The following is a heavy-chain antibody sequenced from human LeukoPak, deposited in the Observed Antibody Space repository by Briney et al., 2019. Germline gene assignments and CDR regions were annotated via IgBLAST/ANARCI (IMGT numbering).Heavy chain of an antibody. Sequence: GGSLRLSCEASGFSLSGSWMHWVRKAPGKGLMWVSQSKYDGSTKSYAASVRGRFTISRDNAKNTLYLHMDSLRAEDTAVYYCARSDYFHNWGQGTMVVVSA. V-gene: IGHV3-74*01. D-gene: IGHD2/OR15-2a*01. CDR2: SKYDGSTK. CDR1: GFSLSGSW. CDR3: ARSDYFHN. J-gene: IGHJ3*01.